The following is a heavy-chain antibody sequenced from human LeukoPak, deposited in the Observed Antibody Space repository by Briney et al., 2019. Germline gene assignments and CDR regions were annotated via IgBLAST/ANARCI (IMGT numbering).Heavy chain of an antibody. CDR3: AKDPKRESSSWPYYFDY. J-gene: IGHJ4*02. V-gene: IGHV3-30*18. CDR2: ISYDGSNK. D-gene: IGHD6-13*01. Sequence: GGSLRLSCAASGFTFSSYGMHWVRQAPGKGLEWVAVISYDGSNKYYADSVKGRFTISRDNSKNTLYLQMNSLRAEDTAVYYCAKDPKRESSSWPYYFDYWGQGTLVTVSS. CDR1: GFTFSSYG.